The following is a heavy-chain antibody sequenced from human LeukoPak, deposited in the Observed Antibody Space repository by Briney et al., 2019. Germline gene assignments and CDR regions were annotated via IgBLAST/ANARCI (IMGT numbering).Heavy chain of an antibody. J-gene: IGHJ4*02. CDR3: ARPRGGFDY. V-gene: IGHV4-38-2*02. D-gene: IGHD3-10*01. Sequence: SETLTLTCTVSGYSISSGYYWGWIRQPPGKGLEWIGSIHHSGDAYYNPPLKSRVTLSVDTSKNQFSLKLTSVTAADTAVYYCARPRGGFDYWGQGTLATVSS. CDR1: GYSISSGYY. CDR2: IHHSGDA.